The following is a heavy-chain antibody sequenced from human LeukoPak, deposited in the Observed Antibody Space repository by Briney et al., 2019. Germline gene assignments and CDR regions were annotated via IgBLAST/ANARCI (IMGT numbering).Heavy chain of an antibody. CDR3: ARVYCSGGSCYSSFGGYFDY. CDR2: ISAYNGNT. CDR1: GYTFTSYG. V-gene: IGHV1-18*01. D-gene: IGHD2-15*01. J-gene: IGHJ4*02. Sequence: ASVKVSCKASGYTFTSYGISWVRQAPGQGLEWVGWISAYNGNTNYAQKLQGRVTMTTDTSTSTAYMELRSLRSDDTAVYYCARVYCSGGSCYSSFGGYFDYWGQGTLVTVSS.